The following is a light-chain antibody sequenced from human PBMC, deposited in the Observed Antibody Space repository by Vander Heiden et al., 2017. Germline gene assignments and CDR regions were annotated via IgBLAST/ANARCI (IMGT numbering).Light chain of an antibody. CDR3: QQRSSWPLT. J-gene: IGKJ4*01. Sequence: EVVLTQSLATLSLSPGERATLSCRASQSVSSYLAWYQQKPGQAPRLLIYDASTRSAGIPARFSGSGSATDFTLTISSLEPDDFVVYYCQQRSSWPLTFGGGTKVEVK. CDR2: DAS. CDR1: QSVSSY. V-gene: IGKV3-11*01.